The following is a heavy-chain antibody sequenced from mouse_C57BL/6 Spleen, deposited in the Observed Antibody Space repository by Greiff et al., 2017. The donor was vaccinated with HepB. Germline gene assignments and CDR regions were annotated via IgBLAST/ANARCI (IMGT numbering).Heavy chain of an antibody. CDR2: INPGSGGT. D-gene: IGHD2-4*01. J-gene: IGHJ4*01. CDR1: GYAFTNYL. Sequence: QVQLQQSGAELVRPGTSVKVSCKASGYAFTNYLIEWVKQRPGQGLEWIGVINPGSGGTNYNEKFKGKATLTADKSSSTAYMQLSSLTSEDSAVYCCARGGLRRGGYAMDYWGQGTSVTVSS. V-gene: IGHV1-54*01. CDR3: ARGGLRRGGYAMDY.